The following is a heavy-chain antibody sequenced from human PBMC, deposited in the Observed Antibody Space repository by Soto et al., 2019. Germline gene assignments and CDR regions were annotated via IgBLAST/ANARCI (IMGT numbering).Heavy chain of an antibody. CDR3: SRITDYCSRSSCAHPFDF. Sequence: GGSLRLSCSGSGFAFSRSTIHWVRQTLGKGLEYVSAIAPQGGSTYYADSMRGRFTVSRDNSKNSLYLEMNSLRAEDTAVYYCSRITDYCSRSSCAHPFDFWGQGTLVTVSS. V-gene: IGHV3-64*04. CDR2: IAPQGGST. J-gene: IGHJ4*02. CDR1: GFAFSRST. D-gene: IGHD2-2*01.